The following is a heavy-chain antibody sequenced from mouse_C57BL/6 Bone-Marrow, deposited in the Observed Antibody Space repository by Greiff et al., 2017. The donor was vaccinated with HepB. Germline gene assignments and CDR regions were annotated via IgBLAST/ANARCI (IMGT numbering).Heavy chain of an antibody. J-gene: IGHJ2*01. V-gene: IGHV1-74*01. CDR1: GYTFTSYW. CDR2: IHPSDSDT. Sequence: VQLKQPGAELVKPGASVKVSCKASGYTFTSYWMHWVKQRPGQGLEWIGRIHPSDSDTNYNQKFKGKATLTVDKSSSTAYMQLSSLTSEDSAVYYCAMDYGSSSFFDYWGQGTTLTVSS. CDR3: AMDYGSSSFFDY. D-gene: IGHD1-1*01.